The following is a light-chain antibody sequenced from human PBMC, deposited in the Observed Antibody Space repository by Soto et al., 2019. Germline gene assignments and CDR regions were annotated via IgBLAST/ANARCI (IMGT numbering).Light chain of an antibody. CDR1: QSIGNQ. V-gene: IGKV3-11*01. CDR3: QQCRDWPLT. Sequence: EIVLTQSPTTLSLSPGERGTLSCRASQSIGNQLAWYQQKPGQAPRLLISEVSNRATGTPARFSGSGSGTDFTLTITSVQPEDFAIYYCQQCRDWPLTFGGGTKVEIK. CDR2: EVS. J-gene: IGKJ4*01.